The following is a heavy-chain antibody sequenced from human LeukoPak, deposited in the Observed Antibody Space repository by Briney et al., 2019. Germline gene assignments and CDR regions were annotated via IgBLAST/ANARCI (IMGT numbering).Heavy chain of an antibody. Sequence: PGGSLRLSCAASGFTFSSYAMGWVRQAPGKGLEWVSTISGSGGSTYYADSVKGRFTISRDNSRNTLYLQMNSLRAEDTAVYYCAKDGPTSSEYFQHWGQGTLVTVSS. CDR2: ISGSGGST. V-gene: IGHV3-23*01. J-gene: IGHJ1*01. CDR3: AKDGPTSSEYFQH. CDR1: GFTFSSYA.